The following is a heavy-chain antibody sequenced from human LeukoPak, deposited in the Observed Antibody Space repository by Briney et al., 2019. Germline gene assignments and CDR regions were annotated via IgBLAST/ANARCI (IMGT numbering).Heavy chain of an antibody. CDR3: ARDWNYFSC. D-gene: IGHD1-1*01. Sequence: PGGSLRLSCAASGFTFSSYSMNWVRQAPGTGLEWVSSISSSSGSIYYADSVKGRFTISRDNAKNSVYLQMNSLRAEDTAVYYCARDWNYFSCWGQGTLVTVSS. CDR1: GFTFSSYS. V-gene: IGHV3-21*01. CDR2: ISSSSGSI. J-gene: IGHJ4*02.